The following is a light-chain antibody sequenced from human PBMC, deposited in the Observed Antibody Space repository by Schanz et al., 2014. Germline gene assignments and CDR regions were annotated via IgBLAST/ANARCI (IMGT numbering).Light chain of an antibody. V-gene: IGLV2-8*01. Sequence: QSALTQPVSVSGSPGQSITISCTGTSGDVGGYDFVSWYQQHPGRAPKLMIYEVTKRPSGVPDRFSGSKSGNTASLTVSGLQAEDEADYYCSSYGGSNFVVFGGGTKLTVL. J-gene: IGLJ2*01. CDR1: SGDVGGYDF. CDR3: SSYGGSNFVV. CDR2: EVT.